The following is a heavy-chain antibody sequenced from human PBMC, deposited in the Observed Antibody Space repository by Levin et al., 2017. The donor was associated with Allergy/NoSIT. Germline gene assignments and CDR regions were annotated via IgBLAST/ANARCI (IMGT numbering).Heavy chain of an antibody. D-gene: IGHD5-18*01. V-gene: IGHV3-30*18. CDR3: AKDSRLELWYYFDY. CDR2: ISYDGSNK. Sequence: GGSLRLSCAASGFTFSSYGMHWVRQAPGKGLEWVAVISYDGSNKYYADSVKGRFTISRDNSKNTLYLQMNSLRAEDMAVYYCAKDSRLELWYYFDYWGQGTLVTVSS. CDR1: GFTFSSYG. J-gene: IGHJ4*02.